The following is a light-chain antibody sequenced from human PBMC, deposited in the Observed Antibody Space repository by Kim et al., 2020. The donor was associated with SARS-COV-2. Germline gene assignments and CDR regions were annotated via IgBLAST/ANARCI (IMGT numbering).Light chain of an antibody. V-gene: IGLV6-57*02. Sequence: NFMLTQPHSVSESPGKTVTISCTGSSGSIASNYVQWYQPRPGSAPTTVIYEDNQRPSGVPDRFSGSIDSSSNSASLTISGLKTEDEADYYCQSYDSSNHEVFGTGTKVTVL. CDR1: SGSIASNY. CDR3: QSYDSSNHEV. CDR2: EDN. J-gene: IGLJ1*01.